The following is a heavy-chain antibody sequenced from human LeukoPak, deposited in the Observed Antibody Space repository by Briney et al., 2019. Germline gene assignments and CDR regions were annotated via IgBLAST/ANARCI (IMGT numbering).Heavy chain of an antibody. CDR2: IYYSGST. J-gene: IGHJ4*02. CDR3: ARRHLSRGADY. CDR1: GGSISSSSYY. D-gene: IGHD2-2*01. V-gene: IGHV4-39*01. Sequence: PSETLSLTCTVSGGSISSSSYYWGWIRKPPGKGLEWIGSIYYSGSTYYNPSLKSRVTISVDTSKNQFSLKLSSVTAADTAVYYCARRHLSRGADYWGQGTLVTVSS.